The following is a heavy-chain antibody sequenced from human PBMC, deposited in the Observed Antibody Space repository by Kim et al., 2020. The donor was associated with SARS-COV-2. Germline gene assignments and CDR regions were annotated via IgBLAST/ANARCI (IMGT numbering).Heavy chain of an antibody. CDR3: ARELVPATMDV. CDR2: INHSGST. Sequence: SETLSLTCAVYGGSFSGYYWSWIRQPPGKGLEWIGEINHSGSTNYNPSLKSRVTISVDTSKNQFSLKLSSVTAADTAVYYCARELVPATMDVWGKGTTVTVSS. CDR1: GGSFSGYY. J-gene: IGHJ6*04. V-gene: IGHV4-34*01. D-gene: IGHD2-2*01.